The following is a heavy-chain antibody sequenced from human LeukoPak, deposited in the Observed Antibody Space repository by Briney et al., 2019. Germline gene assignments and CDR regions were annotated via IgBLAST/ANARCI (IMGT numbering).Heavy chain of an antibody. CDR2: IRYDGSNK. J-gene: IGHJ4*02. V-gene: IGHV3-30*02. CDR1: GFTFSSYG. CDR3: AKDGYKGVVITPFDY. D-gene: IGHD3-3*01. Sequence: PGGSLRLSCAASGFTFSSYGMHWVRQAPGKGLEWVAFIRYDGSNKYYADSVKGRFTISRDNSKNTLYLQMNSLRAEDTAVYYCAKDGYKGVVITPFDYWGQGTLVTVSS.